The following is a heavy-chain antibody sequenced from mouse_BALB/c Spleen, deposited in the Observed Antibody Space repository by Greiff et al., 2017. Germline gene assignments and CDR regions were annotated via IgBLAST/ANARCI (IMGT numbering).Heavy chain of an antibody. D-gene: IGHD1-1*01. V-gene: IGHV1-74*01. J-gene: IGHJ4*01. CDR1: GYSFTSYW. CDR3: AREGHYYGSAMDY. Sequence: QVQLQQPGAELVRPGASVKLSCKASGYSFTSYWMNWVKQRPGQGLEWIGMIHTSDSETRLNQKLKDMATLTVDKSSSTAYMQLSSPTSEASAVYNCAREGHYYGSAMDYWGQGTSVTVSS. CDR2: IHTSDSET.